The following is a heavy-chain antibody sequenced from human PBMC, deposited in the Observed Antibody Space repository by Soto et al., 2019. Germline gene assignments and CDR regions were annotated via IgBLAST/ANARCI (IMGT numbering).Heavy chain of an antibody. J-gene: IGHJ1*01. D-gene: IGHD3-16*01. V-gene: IGHV3-30*18. Sequence: GGSLRLSCAASGFTFSSYGMHWVRQAPGKGLEWVAVISYDGSNKYYADSVKGRFTISRDNSKNTLYLQMNSLRAEDTAVYYCAKDRRDGDPQFGGTEYFQHWGQGTLVTVSS. CDR3: AKDRRDGDPQFGGTEYFQH. CDR1: GFTFSSYG. CDR2: ISYDGSNK.